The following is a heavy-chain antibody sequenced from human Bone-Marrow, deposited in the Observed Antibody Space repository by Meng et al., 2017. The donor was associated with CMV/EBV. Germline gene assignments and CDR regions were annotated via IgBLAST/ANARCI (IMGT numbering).Heavy chain of an antibody. Sequence: SETLSLTCAVYGGSFSGYYWSWIRQPPGKGLEWIGEINHSGSTNYNPSLKSRVTISLDTSKNQFSLKLSPVTAADTAVYYCARRYYYYGMDVWGQGTTVTVSS. V-gene: IGHV4-34*01. J-gene: IGHJ6*02. CDR1: GGSFSGYY. CDR2: INHSGST. CDR3: ARRYYYYGMDV.